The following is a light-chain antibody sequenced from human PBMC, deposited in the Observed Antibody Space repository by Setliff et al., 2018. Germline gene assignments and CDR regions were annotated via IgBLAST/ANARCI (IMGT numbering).Light chain of an antibody. CDR3: NAYSADTTYV. CDR2: AVS. V-gene: IGLV2-14*03. J-gene: IGLJ1*01. CDR1: GRDVGSYDL. Sequence: QSALTQPAAVFGSPGQSITISCSGTGRDVGSYDLVSWYQQHPGKAPKLIIYAVSDRPSGVSHRFSGSKSGNTAYLTISGLRTEDEADYYCNAYSADTTYVFGSGTKVTVL.